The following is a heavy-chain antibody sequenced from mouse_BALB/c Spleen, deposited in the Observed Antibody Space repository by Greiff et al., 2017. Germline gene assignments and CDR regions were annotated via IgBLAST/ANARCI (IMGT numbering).Heavy chain of an antibody. CDR3: ARDLTGYAMDY. Sequence: EVKLQESGGGLVKPGGSLKLSCAASGFTFSSYAMSWVRQTPEKRLEWVASISSGGSTYYPDSVKGRFTISRDNARNILYLQVSSLRSEDTAMYYCARDLTGYAMDYWGQGTSVTVSS. V-gene: IGHV5-6-5*01. J-gene: IGHJ4*01. CDR1: GFTFSSYA. D-gene: IGHD4-1*01. CDR2: ISSGGST.